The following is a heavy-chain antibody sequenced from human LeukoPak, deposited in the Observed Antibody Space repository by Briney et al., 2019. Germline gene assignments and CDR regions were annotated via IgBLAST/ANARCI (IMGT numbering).Heavy chain of an antibody. Sequence: GSSVQVYSKASGGTFRSFTINWVRQAPGQGLEWMGGIIPMGGATNYAQKFQGRVTITADESTSTAYMELSSLRSEDTAVYFCARGPGGSPAPFGFDYWGQGPRPTVSS. CDR3: ARGPGGSPAPFGFDY. D-gene: IGHD1-26*01. V-gene: IGHV1-69*01. CDR2: IIPMGGAT. CDR1: GGTFRSFT. J-gene: IGHJ4*02.